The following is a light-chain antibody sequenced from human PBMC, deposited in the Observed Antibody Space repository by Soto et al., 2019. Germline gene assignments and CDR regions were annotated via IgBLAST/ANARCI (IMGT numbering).Light chain of an antibody. CDR1: QSVSSN. CDR2: GAS. V-gene: IGKV3-15*01. CDR3: QQYNNWPWT. Sequence: EIVMTQSPATLSVSPGERATLSCRASQSVSSNLAWYQQKPGQAPRLLIYGASTRATGIPARFSGSGSGTEFTLTISSLHSEYFAVYYCQQYNNWPWTFGQGTNVDIK. J-gene: IGKJ1*01.